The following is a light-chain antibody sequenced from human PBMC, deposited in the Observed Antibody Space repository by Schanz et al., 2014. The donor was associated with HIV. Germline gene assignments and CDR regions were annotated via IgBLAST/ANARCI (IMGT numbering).Light chain of an antibody. CDR2: GAS. Sequence: EIVLTQSPGSLSLSPGERATLSCRASQSVSSTYLAWYQQKPGQAPRLLIYGASSRVTGIPARFSGSGSGTEFTLTISRLEPEDFAVYFCQYFGNSGGTFGGGTEVDIK. J-gene: IGKJ4*01. V-gene: IGKV3-20*01. CDR3: QYFGNSGGT. CDR1: QSVSSTY.